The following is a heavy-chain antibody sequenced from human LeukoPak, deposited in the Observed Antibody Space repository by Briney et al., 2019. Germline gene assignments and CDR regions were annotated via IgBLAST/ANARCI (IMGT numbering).Heavy chain of an antibody. CDR1: GFTFSSYA. CDR2: ISGSGGST. J-gene: IGHJ6*02. V-gene: IGHV3-23*01. Sequence: GGSLRLSCAASGFTFSSYAMSWVRQAPGKGLEWVSAISGSGGSTYYADSVKGRFTISRDNSKNTLYLQMNSLRAEDTALYYCANSHHSPGNDYGGNSRYYYYGMDVWGQGTTVTVSS. D-gene: IGHD4-23*01. CDR3: ANSHHSPGNDYGGNSRYYYYGMDV.